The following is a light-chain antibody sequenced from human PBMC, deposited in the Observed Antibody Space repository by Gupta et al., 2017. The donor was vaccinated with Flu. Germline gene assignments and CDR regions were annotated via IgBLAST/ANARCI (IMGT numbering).Light chain of an antibody. Sequence: SRSASVGDRVTITCRASQSISSYLNWYQQKPGKAPKLLIYAASSLQSGVPSRFSGSGSGTDFTLTISSLQPEDFATYYCQQSYSTPIMYTFGQGTKLEIK. CDR2: AAS. V-gene: IGKV1-39*01. CDR1: QSISSY. CDR3: QQSYSTPIMYT. J-gene: IGKJ2*01.